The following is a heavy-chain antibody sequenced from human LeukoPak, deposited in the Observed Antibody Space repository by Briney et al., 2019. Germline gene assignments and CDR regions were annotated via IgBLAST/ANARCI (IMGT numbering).Heavy chain of an antibody. J-gene: IGHJ4*02. CDR1: GFTFSSYS. Sequence: GGSLRLSCAASGFTFSSYSMNWVRQAPGKGLEWVSSISSSSSYIYYADSVEGRFTISRDNAKNSLYLQMNSLRAEDTAVYYCARVSYDSSGYAGYWGQGTLVTVSS. V-gene: IGHV3-21*01. D-gene: IGHD3-22*01. CDR3: ARVSYDSSGYAGY. CDR2: ISSSSSYI.